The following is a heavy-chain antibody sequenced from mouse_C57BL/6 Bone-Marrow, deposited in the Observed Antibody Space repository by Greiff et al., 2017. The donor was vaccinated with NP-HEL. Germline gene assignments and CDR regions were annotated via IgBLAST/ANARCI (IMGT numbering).Heavy chain of an antibody. V-gene: IGHV5-4*01. Sequence: EVQRVESGGGLVKPGGSLKLSCAASGFTFSSYAMSWVRQTPEKRLEWVATISDGGSYTYYPDNVKGRFTISRDKAKNNLYLQMSHLKSEDTAMYDSERAYGSSVDFAYWGQGTLVTVSA. CDR1: GFTFSSYA. CDR3: ERAYGSSVDFAY. D-gene: IGHD1-1*01. CDR2: ISDGGSYT. J-gene: IGHJ3*01.